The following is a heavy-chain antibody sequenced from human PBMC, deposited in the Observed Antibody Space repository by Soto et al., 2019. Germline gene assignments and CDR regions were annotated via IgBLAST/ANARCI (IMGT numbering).Heavy chain of an antibody. CDR1: GFTFSSYG. D-gene: IGHD3-10*01. CDR3: AKHYGSGSYYNLVTNYYFDY. V-gene: IGHV3-30*18. J-gene: IGHJ4*02. Sequence: QVQLVESGGGVVQPGRSLRLSCAASGFTFSSYGMHWVRQAPGKGLACVAVISHDGSNKYYADSVKGRFTISRDNSNNSLYRQMNSLRAEDTAVYYCAKHYGSGSYYNLVTNYYFDYWGQVTLVTVSS. CDR2: ISHDGSNK.